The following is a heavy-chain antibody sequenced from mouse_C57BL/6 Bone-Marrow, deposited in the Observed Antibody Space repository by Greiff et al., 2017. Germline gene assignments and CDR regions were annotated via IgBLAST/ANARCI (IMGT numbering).Heavy chain of an antibody. CDR1: GYTFTDYE. D-gene: IGHD2-12*01. V-gene: IGHV1-15*01. J-gene: IGHJ2*01. CDR3: TRPYYNDFDY. Sequence: QVQLQQSGAELVRPGASVTLSCKASGYTFTDYEMHWVKQTPVHGLEWIGAIDPETGGTAYNQKFKGKAILTAAKSSSTAYMELRSLTSEDSAVYYCTRPYYNDFDYWGQGTTLTVSS. CDR2: IDPETGGT.